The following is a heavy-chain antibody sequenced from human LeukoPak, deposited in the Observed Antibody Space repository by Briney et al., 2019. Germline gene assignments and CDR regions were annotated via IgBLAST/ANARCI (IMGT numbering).Heavy chain of an antibody. CDR2: INPNSGGT. CDR1: GYTFTGYY. J-gene: IGHJ6*02. CDR3: ARAPTIITMVRGVILYYYYGMDV. D-gene: IGHD3-10*01. V-gene: IGHV1-2*02. Sequence: GASVKVSCKASGYTFTGYYMHWVRQAPGQGLEWMGWINPNSGGTNYAQKFQGRVAMTRDTSISTAYMELSRLRSDDTAVYYCARAPTIITMVRGVILYYYYGMDVWGQGTTVTVSS.